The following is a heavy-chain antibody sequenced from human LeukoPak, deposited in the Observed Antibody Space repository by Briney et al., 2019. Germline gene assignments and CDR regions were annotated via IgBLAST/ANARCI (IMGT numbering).Heavy chain of an antibody. V-gene: IGHV1-46*01. Sequence: GASVKVSYKASGYTFTSYYMHWVRQAPGQGLEWMGIINPSGGSTSYAQKFQGRVTMTRDTSTSTVYMELSSLRSEDTAVYYCARGLGYCSGGSCLIPYVNPTAINWFDPWGQGTLVTVSS. CDR2: INPSGGST. CDR1: GYTFTSYY. J-gene: IGHJ5*02. D-gene: IGHD2-15*01. CDR3: ARGLGYCSGGSCLIPYVNPTAINWFDP.